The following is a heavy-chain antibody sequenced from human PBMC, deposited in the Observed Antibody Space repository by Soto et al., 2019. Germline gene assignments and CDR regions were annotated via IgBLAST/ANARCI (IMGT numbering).Heavy chain of an antibody. Sequence: SETLSLTCAVYGGSFSGYYWSWIRQPPGKGLEWIGEINHSGSTNYNPSLKSRVTISVDTSKNQFSLKLSSVTAADTAVYYCARGSGYDETNYYYYYMDVWGKGTTVTVSS. CDR1: GGSFSGYY. CDR3: ARGSGYDETNYYYYYMDV. D-gene: IGHD5-12*01. CDR2: INHSGST. J-gene: IGHJ6*03. V-gene: IGHV4-34*01.